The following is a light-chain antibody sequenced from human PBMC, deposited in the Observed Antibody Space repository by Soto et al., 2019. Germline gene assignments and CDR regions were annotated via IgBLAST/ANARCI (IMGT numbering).Light chain of an antibody. CDR3: TSYTSSNTYV. CDR1: SSDVGSYNR. J-gene: IGLJ1*01. V-gene: IGLV2-18*02. Sequence: QSALTQPPSVSGSPGQSVAISCTGTSSDVGSYNRVSWYQQPPGTAPKVMIYEVSNRPSGVPDRFSGSKSGNTASLTISGLQSGEEADYYCTSYTSSNTYVSGTGTKVTVL. CDR2: EVS.